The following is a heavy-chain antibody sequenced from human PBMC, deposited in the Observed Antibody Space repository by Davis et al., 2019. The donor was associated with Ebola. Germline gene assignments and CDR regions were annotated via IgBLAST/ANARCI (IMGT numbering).Heavy chain of an antibody. V-gene: IGHV3-48*03. CDR3: ARTHYVQGDY. Sequence: LSLTCAVSGDSISSSNWWSWVRQAPGKGLEWVSYISSSGSTIYYADSVKGRFTISRDNAKNSLYLQMNSLRAEDTAVYYCARTHYVQGDYWGQGTLVTVSS. CDR2: ISSSGSTI. J-gene: IGHJ4*02. D-gene: IGHD3-16*01. CDR1: GDSISSSN.